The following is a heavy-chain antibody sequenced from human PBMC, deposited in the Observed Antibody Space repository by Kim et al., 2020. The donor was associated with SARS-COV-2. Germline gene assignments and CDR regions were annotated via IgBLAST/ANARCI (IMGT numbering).Heavy chain of an antibody. Sequence: KRYSPSLKSRLTLTKDTSKNHVVLTMTNMDPVDTATYYCAHSVAGPYFDYWGQGTLVTVSS. D-gene: IGHD3-10*01. V-gene: IGHV2-5*01. CDR2: K. CDR3: AHSVAGPYFDY. J-gene: IGHJ4*02.